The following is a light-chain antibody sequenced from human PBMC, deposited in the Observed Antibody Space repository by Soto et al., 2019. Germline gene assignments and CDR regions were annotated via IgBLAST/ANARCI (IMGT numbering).Light chain of an antibody. CDR2: EAS. V-gene: IGKV1-5*03. CDR3: QRYKSAPT. CDR1: QTFGRW. Sequence: DIQMTQSPSTLSASVGDRVTITCRASQTFGRWLAWFQQKPGKAPKLLIYEASNLQSGVPSRFSGSGSGTKFTLTISSLQPDDFATYYCQRYKSAPTFGPGTKVDIK. J-gene: IGKJ3*01.